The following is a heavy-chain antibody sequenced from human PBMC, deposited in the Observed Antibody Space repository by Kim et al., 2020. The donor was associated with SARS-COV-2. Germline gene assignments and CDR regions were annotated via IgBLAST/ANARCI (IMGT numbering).Heavy chain of an antibody. D-gene: IGHD1-26*01. J-gene: IGHJ4*02. V-gene: IGHV3-48*03. CDR3: ARVSGSARVAYFDY. Sequence: ADSVKGRLTIYRDNAKNSLYLQMNSLRAEDTAVYYCARVSGSARVAYFDYWGQGTLVTVSS.